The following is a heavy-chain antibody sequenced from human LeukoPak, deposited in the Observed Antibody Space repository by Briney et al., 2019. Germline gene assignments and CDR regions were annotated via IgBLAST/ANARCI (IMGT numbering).Heavy chain of an antibody. D-gene: IGHD3-3*01. CDR1: GYTLTELS. CDR2: FDPEDGET. V-gene: IGHV1-24*01. CDR3: AREGSFLWSGHTRGQYYYGMDV. J-gene: IGHJ6*02. Sequence: ASVKVSCKVSGYTLTELSMHWVRQAPGKGLEWMGGFDPEDGETIYAQKFQGRVTMTEDTSTDTAYMELSSLRAEDTAVYYCAREGSFLWSGHTRGQYYYGMDVWGQGTTVTVSS.